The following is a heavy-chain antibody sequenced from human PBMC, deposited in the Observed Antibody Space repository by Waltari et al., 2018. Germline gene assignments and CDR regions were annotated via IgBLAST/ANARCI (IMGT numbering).Heavy chain of an antibody. CDR1: GGPFSRVG. CDR3: ARRVSTKGAFEV. Sequence: QVQLVQSGPEVKQPGSSVKGSCKSSGGPFSRVGLHWRRQAPGQGLEWMGKIIPMPGITDYEQKFQGRLRITADRSTTTGYMELRSLGTEDTAIYYCARRVSTKGAFEVWGRGTLVTVSP. CDR2: IIPMPGIT. D-gene: IGHD5-12*01. J-gene: IGHJ3*01. V-gene: IGHV1-69*02.